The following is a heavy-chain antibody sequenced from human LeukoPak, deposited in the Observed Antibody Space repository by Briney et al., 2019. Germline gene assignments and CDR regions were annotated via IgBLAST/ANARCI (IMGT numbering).Heavy chain of an antibody. CDR2: INHSGST. CDR3: ARLTYSNGLDY. D-gene: IGHD6-19*01. J-gene: IGHJ4*02. Sequence: SETLSLTCAVYGGSFSGYYWSWIRQPPGKGLEWIGEINHSGSTNYNPSLKSRVTISVDTSKNQFSLKLSSVTAADTAVYYCARLTYSNGLDYWGQGTLVTVSS. CDR1: GGSFSGYY. V-gene: IGHV4-34*01.